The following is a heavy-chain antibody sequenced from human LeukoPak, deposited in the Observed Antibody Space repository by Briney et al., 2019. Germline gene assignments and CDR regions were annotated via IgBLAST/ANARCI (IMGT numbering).Heavy chain of an antibody. V-gene: IGHV3-23*01. CDR2: ISGSGGST. Sequence: GGSLRLSCAASGFTFSSYAMSWVRQAPGKGLGWVSAISGSGGSTYYADSVKGRLTISRDNSKNTLNLQMKSLRAEDTAVYYCAKAGCSSTSCYTGLDYWGQGTLVTVSS. CDR1: GFTFSSYA. CDR3: AKAGCSSTSCYTGLDY. D-gene: IGHD2-2*02. J-gene: IGHJ4*02.